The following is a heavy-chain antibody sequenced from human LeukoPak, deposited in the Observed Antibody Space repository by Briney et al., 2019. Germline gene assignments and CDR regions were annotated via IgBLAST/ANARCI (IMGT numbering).Heavy chain of an antibody. D-gene: IGHD4-17*01. J-gene: IGHJ3*02. CDR1: GFTFSSYW. Sequence: GGSLRLSCAASGFTFSSYWMSWVRQAPGKGLEWVANIKQDGSEKYYVDSVKGRFTISRDNAKNSLYLQMNSLRAEDTAVYYCAREESDYGDYVTFDIWGQGTMVTVSS. CDR2: IKQDGSEK. CDR3: AREESDYGDYVTFDI. V-gene: IGHV3-7*01.